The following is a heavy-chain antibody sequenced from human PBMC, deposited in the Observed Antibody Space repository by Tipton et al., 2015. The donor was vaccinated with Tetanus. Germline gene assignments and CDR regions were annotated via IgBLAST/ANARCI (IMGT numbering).Heavy chain of an antibody. Sequence: TLSLTCTVYGGSFSPYYWNWIRQSPGKGLEWIGEINHSGSTTYSPSFKSRVTISVDTPKNQFSLKLSSLTVADTAVYYCARGGSYSYGPGGFDLWGRGTLVTVSS. CDR3: ARGGSYSYGPGGFDL. J-gene: IGHJ2*01. CDR2: INHSGST. D-gene: IGHD5-18*01. CDR1: GGSFSPYY. V-gene: IGHV4-34*01.